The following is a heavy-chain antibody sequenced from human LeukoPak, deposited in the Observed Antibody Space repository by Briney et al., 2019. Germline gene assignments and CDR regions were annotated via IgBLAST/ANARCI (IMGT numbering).Heavy chain of an antibody. V-gene: IGHV3-21*01. CDR2: ISSNGYYI. J-gene: IGHJ3*02. D-gene: IGHD3-22*01. CDR1: GFPFSSYT. Sequence: GGSLRLSCAASGFPFSSYTMNWVRQAPGKGLEWVSSISSNGYYIYYADSLRGRFTISRDNAKNSLYLQVNSLRAEDTAVYYCAREAGYYHSSNRDGFDIWGQGTMLTVSS. CDR3: AREAGYYHSSNRDGFDI.